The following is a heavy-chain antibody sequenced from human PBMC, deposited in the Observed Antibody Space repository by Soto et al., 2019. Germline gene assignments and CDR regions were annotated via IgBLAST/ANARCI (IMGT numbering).Heavy chain of an antibody. CDR3: AKADPSWSLEWFDP. V-gene: IGHV3-23*01. CDR1: GFTFSRFS. J-gene: IGHJ5*02. Sequence: GGSLRLSCAASGFTFSRFSMSWVRQAPGKGLEWVSGISDSSTSTYYADSVKGRFTISRDNSKNTLYLQMNSLRVEDTAVYFCAKADPSWSLEWFDPWGQGTLVTVSS. CDR2: ISDSSTST.